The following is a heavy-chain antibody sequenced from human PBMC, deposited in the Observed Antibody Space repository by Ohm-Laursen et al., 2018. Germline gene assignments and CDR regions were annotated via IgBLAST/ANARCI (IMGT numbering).Heavy chain of an antibody. V-gene: IGHV3-33*01. CDR3: ARNTGEGMDV. D-gene: IGHD7-27*01. CDR1: GFSFNTFG. J-gene: IGHJ6*02. CDR2: IWYDGDNK. Sequence: SSLRLSCAASGFSFNTFGMHWVRQAPGRGLEWVAVIWYDGDNKYYADSVKGRFTISRDNSKNTLYLQMNSLRAEDTAVYYCARNTGEGMDVWGQGTTVSVSS.